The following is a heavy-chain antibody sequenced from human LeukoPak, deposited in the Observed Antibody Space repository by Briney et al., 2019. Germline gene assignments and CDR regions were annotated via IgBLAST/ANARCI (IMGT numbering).Heavy chain of an antibody. CDR1: GFTFSNFA. D-gene: IGHD5-24*01. V-gene: IGHV3-23*01. Sequence: PGGSLRLSCTASGFTFSNFAMNWVRQTPGKGLEWVSVISGSGSTYYADSVRGRFTVSRDNSKHTMSLQMNTLRAEDTAVYYCAKGAPVEMATSSRPDYWGQGTLVTVSS. J-gene: IGHJ4*02. CDR2: ISGSGST. CDR3: AKGAPVEMATSSRPDY.